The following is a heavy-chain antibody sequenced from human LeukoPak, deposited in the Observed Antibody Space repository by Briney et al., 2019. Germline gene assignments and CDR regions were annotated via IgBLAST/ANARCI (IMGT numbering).Heavy chain of an antibody. V-gene: IGHV4-39*01. CDR3: ARHSNGYFDY. D-gene: IGHD3-22*01. J-gene: IGHJ4*02. Sequence: SETLSLTCTVSGGSISSSSYYWGWIRQPPGKGLEWIGSIYYSGNTYFNPSLKSRVTISVDTSKNQFALKLSSVTAADTAFYCCARHSNGYFDYWGQGTLLTVSS. CDR2: IYYSGNT. CDR1: GGSISSSSYY.